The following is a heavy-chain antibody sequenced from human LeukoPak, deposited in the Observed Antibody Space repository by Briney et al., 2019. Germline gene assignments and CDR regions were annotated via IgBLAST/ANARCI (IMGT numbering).Heavy chain of an antibody. D-gene: IGHD6-25*01. V-gene: IGHV1-2*02. CDR2: INPKSGGA. CDR3: AREDFCSGGNCFDP. J-gene: IGHJ5*02. Sequence: ASVKVSCKASGYTFTGYYIHWVRQAPGQGLEWMGWINPKSGGANYAQKFQGRVTMTRDTSISTAYMELSRLRSVDTAVYYCAREDFCSGGNCFDPWGQGTLVTVSS. CDR1: GYTFTGYY.